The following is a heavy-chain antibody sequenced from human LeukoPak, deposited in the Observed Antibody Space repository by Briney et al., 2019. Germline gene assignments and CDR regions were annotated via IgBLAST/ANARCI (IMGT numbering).Heavy chain of an antibody. CDR3: ATEYSGSGPSHAFDI. J-gene: IGHJ3*02. CDR2: INPNSGGT. Sequence: ASVKVSCKASGYTFTGYYMHWVRQAPGQGLEWMGWINPNSGGTNYAQKFQGRVTMTRDTSISTAYMELSRLRSDDTAVYYCATEYSGSGPSHAFDIWGQRTMVTLSS. CDR1: GYTFTGYY. V-gene: IGHV1-2*02. D-gene: IGHD6-13*01.